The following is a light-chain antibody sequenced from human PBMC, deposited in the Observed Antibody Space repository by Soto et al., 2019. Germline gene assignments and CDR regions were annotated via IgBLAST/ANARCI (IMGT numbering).Light chain of an antibody. CDR3: RQQYDWPPYT. CDR1: QSVRSN. V-gene: IGKV3-15*01. J-gene: IGKJ1*01. Sequence: EIVMTQSPATLSVSPGERATLSCRARQSVRSNLAWWHQKPAQPPSRLLFCAATRAAGSPASCSGSSAATEFTLTIISLLEEEDAVYYCRQQYDWPPYTFGQGTKVDIK. CDR2: CAA.